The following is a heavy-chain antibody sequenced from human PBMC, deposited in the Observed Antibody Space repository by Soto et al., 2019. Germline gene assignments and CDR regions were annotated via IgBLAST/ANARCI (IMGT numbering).Heavy chain of an antibody. Sequence: QVQLVQSGAEVKEPGASGKVSCQASGYAFSNNDISWVRQATGQGLEWMGWMNPNSGNGGYAQKFQGRVTMTRDTSTSTAYMELSSLASDDTAIYYCVRMATSGTLNWFDPWGQGTLVTVSS. CDR1: GYAFSNND. CDR3: VRMATSGTLNWFDP. CDR2: MNPNSGNG. J-gene: IGHJ5*02. V-gene: IGHV1-8*01.